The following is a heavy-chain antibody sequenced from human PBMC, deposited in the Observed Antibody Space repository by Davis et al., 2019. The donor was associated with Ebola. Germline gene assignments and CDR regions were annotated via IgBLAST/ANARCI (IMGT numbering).Heavy chain of an antibody. Sequence: SVKVSCKASGFTFTSSAMQWVRQARGQRLEWIGWIVVGSGNTNYAQKFQERVTITRDMSTSTAYMELSSLRSEDTAVYYCARDLGQQLVRGGSWFDPWGQGTLVTVSS. D-gene: IGHD6-13*01. CDR2: IVVGSGNT. V-gene: IGHV1-58*02. J-gene: IGHJ5*02. CDR1: GFTFTSSA. CDR3: ARDLGQQLVRGGSWFDP.